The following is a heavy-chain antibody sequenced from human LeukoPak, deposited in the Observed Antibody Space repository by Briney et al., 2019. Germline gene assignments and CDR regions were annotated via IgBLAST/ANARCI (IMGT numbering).Heavy chain of an antibody. D-gene: IGHD3-10*01. Sequence: PGGSLRLSCAASGFTFTNYAMNWVRQAPGKGLEWVSAISRTGENTYYADCVKGRFTISRDNSENTLNLQMNSLRAGDTAVYYCAKSLRFEDYTNLPFDYWGQGTVVTVSS. CDR1: GFTFTNYA. J-gene: IGHJ4*02. CDR2: ISRTGENT. CDR3: AKSLRFEDYTNLPFDY. V-gene: IGHV3-23*01.